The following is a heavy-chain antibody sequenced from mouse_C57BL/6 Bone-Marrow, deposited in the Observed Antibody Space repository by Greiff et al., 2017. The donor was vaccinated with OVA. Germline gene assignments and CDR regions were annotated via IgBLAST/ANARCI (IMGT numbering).Heavy chain of an antibody. CDR2: IYPGDGDT. CDR1: GYAFSSSW. D-gene: IGHD2-5*01. J-gene: IGHJ3*01. Sequence: VQLQQSGPELVKPGASVKISCKASGYAFSSSWMNWVKQRPGKGLEWIGRIYPGDGDTNYNGKFKGKATLTADKSSSTAYMQLSSLTSGDSAVYFCARESNYVGWFAYWGQGTLVTVSA. V-gene: IGHV1-82*01. CDR3: ARESNYVGWFAY.